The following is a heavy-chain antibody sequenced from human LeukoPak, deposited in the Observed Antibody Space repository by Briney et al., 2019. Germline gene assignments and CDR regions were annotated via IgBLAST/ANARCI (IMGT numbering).Heavy chain of an antibody. Sequence: GGSLRLSCAASGFTFSSYSMNWVRQAPGKGLEWVAFIRYDGSNKYYADSVKGRFTISRDNSKNTLYLQMNSLRAEDTAVYYCAKSFPLPARLGYCSGGSCPFDYWGQGTLVTVSS. CDR3: AKSFPLPARLGYCSGGSCPFDY. V-gene: IGHV3-30*02. CDR1: GFTFSSYS. D-gene: IGHD2-15*01. CDR2: IRYDGSNK. J-gene: IGHJ4*02.